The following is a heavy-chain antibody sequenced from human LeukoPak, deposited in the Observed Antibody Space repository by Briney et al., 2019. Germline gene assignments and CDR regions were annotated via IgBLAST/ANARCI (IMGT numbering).Heavy chain of an antibody. D-gene: IGHD6-19*01. Sequence: SETLSLTCTVSGGSISSYYWSWIRQPPGKGLEWIGYIYYSGSTNYNPSLQSRVTISVDTSKNQFSLKLTSVTAADTAVYYCARATYSSGWGTSDYWGQGTLVIVSS. V-gene: IGHV4-59*01. J-gene: IGHJ4*02. CDR2: IYYSGST. CDR3: ARATYSSGWGTSDY. CDR1: GGSISSYY.